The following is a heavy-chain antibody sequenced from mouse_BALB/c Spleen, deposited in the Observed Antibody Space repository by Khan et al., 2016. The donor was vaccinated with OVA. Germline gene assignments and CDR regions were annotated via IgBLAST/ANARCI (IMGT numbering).Heavy chain of an antibody. CDR2: INTYTGEP. Sequence: QVQLKQSGPELKKPGETVKISCKASGYTFTNYGMNWVKQAPGKGLKWMGWINTYTGEPTYADDFKGRFACSLETSASTAYLQINNLKNEDTASYFCASGGYWYFDVWGTGTTVTVSS. D-gene: IGHD1-1*02. V-gene: IGHV9-3-1*01. CDR1: GYTFTNYG. CDR3: ASGGYWYFDV. J-gene: IGHJ1*03.